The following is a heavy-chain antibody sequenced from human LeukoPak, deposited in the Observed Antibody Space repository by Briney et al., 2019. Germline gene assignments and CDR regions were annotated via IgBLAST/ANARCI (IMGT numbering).Heavy chain of an antibody. CDR1: GFTFSRCA. Sequence: PGGSLRLSCSASGFTFSRCAMHWVRQAPGKGLEYVSAISSNGGSTYYADSVKGRFTISGDNSRNTLHLQMSSLRVEDTAVYYCVKDSSSGSYFDYWGQGTLVTVSS. D-gene: IGHD3-10*01. V-gene: IGHV3-64D*06. CDR2: ISSNGGST. J-gene: IGHJ4*02. CDR3: VKDSSSGSYFDY.